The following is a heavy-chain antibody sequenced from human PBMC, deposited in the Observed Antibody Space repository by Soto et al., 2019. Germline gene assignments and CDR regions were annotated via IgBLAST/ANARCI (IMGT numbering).Heavy chain of an antibody. Sequence: QVQLVQSGAEVKKPGSSVKVSCKASGGTFSSYAISWVRQAPGQGLEWMGGIIPIFGTANYAQKFQGRVTITADESTSTDYMELSRLRSEDTAVYYCARGGEKRWLHQGDYWGQGTLVTVSS. CDR3: ARGGEKRWLHQGDY. J-gene: IGHJ4*02. D-gene: IGHD5-12*01. CDR2: IIPIFGTA. CDR1: GGTFSSYA. V-gene: IGHV1-69*12.